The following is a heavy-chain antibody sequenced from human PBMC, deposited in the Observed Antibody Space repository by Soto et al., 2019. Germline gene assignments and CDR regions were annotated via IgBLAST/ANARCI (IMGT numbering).Heavy chain of an antibody. J-gene: IGHJ5*02. D-gene: IGHD3-9*01. CDR3: ARVAADYDILTGYGGDWFDP. CDR1: GGSISSYY. V-gene: IGHV4-59*01. CDR2: IYYSGST. Sequence: SETLSLTCTVSGGSISSYYWSWIRQPPGKGLEWIGYIYYSGSTNYNPSLKSRVTISVDTSKNQFSLKLSSVTAADTAVYYCARVAADYDILTGYGGDWFDPWGQGTLVTVSS.